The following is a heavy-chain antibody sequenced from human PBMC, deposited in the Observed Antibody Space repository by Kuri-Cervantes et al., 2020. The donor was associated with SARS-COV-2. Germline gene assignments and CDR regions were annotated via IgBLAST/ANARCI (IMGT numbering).Heavy chain of an antibody. Sequence: SETLSPTCTVAGGSISSYYWSWNWQLAGKGLEWIGRIYTSGSTNYNPSLRSRVTISVDTSKNQFSLKLSSVTAADTAVYYCARDAKLTTIFGVVIKGGWFDPWGQGTLVTVSS. V-gene: IGHV4-4*07. J-gene: IGHJ5*02. CDR3: ARDAKLTTIFGVVIKGGWFDP. CDR1: GGSISSYY. D-gene: IGHD3-3*01. CDR2: IYTSGST.